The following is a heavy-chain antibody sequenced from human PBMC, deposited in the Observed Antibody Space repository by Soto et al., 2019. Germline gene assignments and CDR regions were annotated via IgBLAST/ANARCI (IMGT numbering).Heavy chain of an antibody. CDR1: GYTFTSYD. J-gene: IGHJ4*02. CDR2: MNPNRGNT. D-gene: IGHD1-26*01. V-gene: IGHV1-8*01. Sequence: QVQLVQSGAEVRKPGASVKVSCKASGYTFTSYDIHWVRQATGHGLEWMGWMNPNRGNTGYAQTFQGRVTMTGTTSVTTAYMELSSLRSVDTAVYYCARGRPIVDVKIPEYWGQGTLVTVSS. CDR3: ARGRPIVDVKIPEY.